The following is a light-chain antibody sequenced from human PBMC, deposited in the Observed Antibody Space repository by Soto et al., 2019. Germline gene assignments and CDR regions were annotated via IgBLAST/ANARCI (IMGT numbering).Light chain of an antibody. CDR3: SSYPSTRWV. Sequence: QSALTQPACVSGSPGQSITISCTAISSDITTYNYVSWYQHHPGKAPKLIIYEVINRPSGVSNRFSGSKSGNTASLTISGLQAEDEADYYCSSYPSTRWVFGGGTKLTVL. CDR1: SSDITTYNY. V-gene: IGLV2-14*01. J-gene: IGLJ3*02. CDR2: EVI.